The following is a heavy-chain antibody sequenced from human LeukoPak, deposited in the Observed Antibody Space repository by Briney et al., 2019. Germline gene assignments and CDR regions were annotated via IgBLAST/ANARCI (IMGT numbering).Heavy chain of an antibody. CDR1: GGSISSYY. J-gene: IGHJ3*02. CDR3: ASGEGCSGSYSYYDAFDI. CDR2: IYTSGST. D-gene: IGHD1-26*01. V-gene: IGHV4-4*07. Sequence: SETLSLTCTVSGGSISSYYWSWIRQPAGKGLEWIGRIYTSGSTNYNPSLKSRVTISVDKSKNQFSLKLSSVTAADTAVYYCASGEGCSGSYSYYDAFDIWGQGTMVTVSS.